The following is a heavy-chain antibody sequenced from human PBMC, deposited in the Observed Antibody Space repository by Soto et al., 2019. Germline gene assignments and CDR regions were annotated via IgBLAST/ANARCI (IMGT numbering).Heavy chain of an antibody. CDR2: ITTNKDDI. CDR1: GYTFTSCH. J-gene: IGHJ6*02. Sequence: ASVKVTCKASGYTFTSCHINWLRQAPGQGLEWMGWITTNKDDIKYSQKFQGRVTMTTDTSTSTAYMEVGSLRSDDTAVYYCARDPWIHHIYGMDVWGQGTTVTVSS. V-gene: IGHV1-18*01. CDR3: ARDPWIHHIYGMDV. D-gene: IGHD5-18*01.